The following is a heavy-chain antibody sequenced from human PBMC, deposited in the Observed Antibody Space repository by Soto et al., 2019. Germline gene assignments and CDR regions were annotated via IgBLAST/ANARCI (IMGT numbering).Heavy chain of an antibody. D-gene: IGHD6-19*01. J-gene: IGHJ4*02. Sequence: QVQVVESGGGVVQPGRSLRLSCAASGFTLSSCGMHWVRQAPGKGLEWVGVLTYDGGREHYADFLKGRCTISRDSSENTVYLQMNSLRVEDSAVYYCAKEQSSGYYRVVDYWGQGTLVTVSS. V-gene: IGHV3-30*18. CDR3: AKEQSSGYYRVVDY. CDR2: LTYDGGRE. CDR1: GFTLSSCG.